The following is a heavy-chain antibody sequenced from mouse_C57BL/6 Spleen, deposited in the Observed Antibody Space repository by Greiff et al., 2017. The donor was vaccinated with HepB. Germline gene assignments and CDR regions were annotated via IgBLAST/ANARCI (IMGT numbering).Heavy chain of an antibody. CDR1: GFTFSDYY. CDR3: ARGRDSSGYVWFAY. V-gene: IGHV5-16*01. CDR2: INHDGSST. J-gene: IGHJ3*01. D-gene: IGHD3-2*02. Sequence: EVKLVESEGGLVQPGSSMKLSCTASGFTFSDYYMAWVRQVPEKGLEWVANINHDGSSTYYLDSLKSRFIISRDNAKNILYLQMSSLKSEDTATYYCARGRDSSGYVWFAYWGQGTMVTVSA.